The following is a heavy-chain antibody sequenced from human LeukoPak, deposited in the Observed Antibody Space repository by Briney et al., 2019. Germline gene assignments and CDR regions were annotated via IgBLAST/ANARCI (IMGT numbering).Heavy chain of an antibody. V-gene: IGHV1-69*13. D-gene: IGHD6-13*01. Sequence: SVKVSCKASGGTFSSYAISWVRQAPGQGLEWMGGIIPIFGTANYAQKFQGRVTITADESTSTAYMELSSLRSEDTAVYYCARVEGYSSSWYYFDYWGQGTLVTVSS. J-gene: IGHJ4*02. CDR2: IIPIFGTA. CDR3: ARVEGYSSSWYYFDY. CDR1: GGTFSSYA.